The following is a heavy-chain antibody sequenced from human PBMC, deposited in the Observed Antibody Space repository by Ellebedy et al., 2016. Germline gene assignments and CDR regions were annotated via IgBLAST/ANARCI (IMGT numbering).Heavy chain of an antibody. Sequence: GGSLRLXXTASGFTFSSYVMSWVRQAPGKGLKWVSGISRSGDSTYYADSVKGRFTISRDNSKNTLYLQMNSLRAEDTAVYYCRQGHYSHYWGQGTLVTVSS. V-gene: IGHV3-23*01. CDR2: ISRSGDST. CDR3: RQGHYSHY. J-gene: IGHJ4*02. CDR1: GFTFSSYV.